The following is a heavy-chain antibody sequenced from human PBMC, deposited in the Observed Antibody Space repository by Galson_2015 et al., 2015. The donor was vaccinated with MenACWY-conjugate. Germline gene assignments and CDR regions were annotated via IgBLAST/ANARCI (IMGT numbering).Heavy chain of an antibody. J-gene: IGHJ4*02. CDR2: INAGNGNA. CDR3: ARDPDYGDYVAGLSSDY. D-gene: IGHD4-17*01. V-gene: IGHV1-3*01. CDR1: GYTFTSYA. Sequence: SVKVSCKASGYTFTSYAMHWVRQAPGQRLEWMGWINAGNGNAKYSQKFQGRVTITRDTSASTAYMELSSLRSEDTAVYYCARDPDYGDYVAGLSSDYWGQGTLVTVSS.